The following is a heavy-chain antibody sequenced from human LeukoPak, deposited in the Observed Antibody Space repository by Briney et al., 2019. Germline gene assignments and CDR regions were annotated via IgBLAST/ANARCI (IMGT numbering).Heavy chain of an antibody. V-gene: IGHV4-30-2*01. D-gene: IGHD4-11*01. CDR2: IYHSGST. Sequence: PSETLSLTCAVSGGSISSGGYSWSWIRQPPGKGLEWIGYIYHSGSTYYNPSLKSRVTISVDRSKNQFSLKLSSVTAADTAVYYCASTTVTANFDYWGQGTLVTVSS. J-gene: IGHJ4*02. CDR1: GGSISSGGYS. CDR3: ASTTVTANFDY.